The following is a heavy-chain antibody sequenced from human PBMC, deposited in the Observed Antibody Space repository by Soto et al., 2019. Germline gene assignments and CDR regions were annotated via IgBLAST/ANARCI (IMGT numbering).Heavy chain of an antibody. D-gene: IGHD1-26*01. CDR3: ARDLSGSYGPH. CDR2: ISYDGSNK. J-gene: IGHJ4*02. CDR1: GFTFSSYA. V-gene: IGHV3-30-3*01. Sequence: GGSLRLSCAASGFTFSSYAMHWVRQAPGKGLEWVAVISYDGSNKYYADFVKGRFTISRDNSKNTLYLQMNSLRAEDTAVYYCARDLSGSYGPHWGQGTLVTVSS.